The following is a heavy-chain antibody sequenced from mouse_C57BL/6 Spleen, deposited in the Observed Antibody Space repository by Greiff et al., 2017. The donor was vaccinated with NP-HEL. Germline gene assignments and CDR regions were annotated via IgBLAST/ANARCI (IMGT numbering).Heavy chain of an antibody. CDR3: ARSGGNYWFAY. D-gene: IGHD1-1*02. CDR2: IHPNSGST. J-gene: IGHJ3*01. CDR1: GYTFTSYW. Sequence: QVQLQQPGAELVKPGASVTLSCKASGYTFTSYWMHWVKQRPGQGLEWIGMIHPNSGSTNYNEKFKSKATLTVDKSSSTAYMQLSSLTSEDSAVYYCARSGGNYWFAYWGQGTLVTVSA. V-gene: IGHV1-64*01.